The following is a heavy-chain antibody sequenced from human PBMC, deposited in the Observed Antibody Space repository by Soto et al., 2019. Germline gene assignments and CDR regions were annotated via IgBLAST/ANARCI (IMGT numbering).Heavy chain of an antibody. CDR1: GFTFSSAW. J-gene: IGHJ6*02. CDR2: IKRETDGGTT. V-gene: IGHV3-15*07. D-gene: IGHD2-15*01. Sequence: PGGSLSLSCAASGFTFSSAWMNWVRQAPGKGLEWVGRIKRETDGGTTDYAAPVKGRFTISRDDSKDTLYLQMNSLKTEDTAVYYCTTGSVEGVWGQGTTVTVSS. CDR3: TTGSVEGV.